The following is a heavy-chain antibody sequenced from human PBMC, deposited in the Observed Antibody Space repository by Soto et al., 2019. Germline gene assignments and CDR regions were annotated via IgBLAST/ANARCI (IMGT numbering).Heavy chain of an antibody. CDR2: ISYDGRNK. V-gene: IGHV3-30*03. CDR3: AASAHGSGGSGLDY. Sequence: QVPLVESGGGVVQPGRSLRLSCAASGFIFSIYGMHWVRQAPGKGLEWVAVISYDGRNKDYADSAKGRFTISRDNSKNTLYLQMHSLRADDPAVYYCAASAHGSGGSGLDYWGQGTLVTVSS. D-gene: IGHD2-15*01. J-gene: IGHJ4*02. CDR1: GFIFSIYG.